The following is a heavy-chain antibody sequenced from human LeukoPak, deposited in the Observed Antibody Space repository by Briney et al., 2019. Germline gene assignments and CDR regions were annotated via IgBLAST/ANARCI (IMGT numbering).Heavy chain of an antibody. V-gene: IGHV1-18*01. CDR3: AREPYYYDSSGYPGPYWFDP. D-gene: IGHD3-22*01. CDR1: GYTFTSYG. J-gene: IGHJ5*02. CDR2: ISAYNGNT. Sequence: ASVKVFCKASGYTFTSYGISWVRQAPGQGLEWMGWISAYNGNTNYAQKLQGRVTMTTDTSTSTAYMELRSLRSDDTAVYYCAREPYYYDSSGYPGPYWFDPWGQGTLVTVSS.